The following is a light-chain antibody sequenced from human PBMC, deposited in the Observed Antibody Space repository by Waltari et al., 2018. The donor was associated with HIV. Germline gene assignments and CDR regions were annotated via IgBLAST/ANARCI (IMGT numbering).Light chain of an antibody. Sequence: QSALTQPPSVSGSPGQSVTISCTGTNSDVGSYNRVSWYQQTPGTAPKLMIYDVTNRPSGVPDRFSGSKSGNTASLTISGLQAEDEADYYCSSYTSSATYVFGTGTKVTVI. CDR2: DVT. J-gene: IGLJ1*01. CDR3: SSYTSSATYV. CDR1: NSDVGSYNR. V-gene: IGLV2-18*02.